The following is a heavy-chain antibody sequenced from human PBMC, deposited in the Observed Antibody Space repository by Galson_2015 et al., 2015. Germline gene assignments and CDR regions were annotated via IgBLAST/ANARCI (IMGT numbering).Heavy chain of an antibody. CDR1: GFTFSSYA. J-gene: IGHJ4*02. Sequence: SLRLSCAASGFTFSSYAMHWVRQAPGKGLEWVAVISYDGSNKYYADSVEGRFTISRDNSKNTLYLQMNSLRAEDTAVYYCASSSSAVVPAATLDYWGQGTLVTVSS. CDR2: ISYDGSNK. CDR3: ASSSSAVVPAATLDY. D-gene: IGHD2-2*01. V-gene: IGHV3-30-3*01.